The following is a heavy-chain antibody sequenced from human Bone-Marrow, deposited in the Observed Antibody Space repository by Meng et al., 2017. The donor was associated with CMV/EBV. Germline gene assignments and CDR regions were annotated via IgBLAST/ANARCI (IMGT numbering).Heavy chain of an antibody. CDR3: ARVRDYGMDV. D-gene: IGHD3-10*01. CDR1: GFTFDDYG. CDR2: INWNGGST. J-gene: IGHJ6*02. Sequence: GESLKISCAASGFTFDDYGMSWVRQAPGKGLEWVSGINWNGGSTGYADSVKGRFTISRDNAKNSLYLQMNSLRAEDTAVYYCARVRDYGMDVWGQGTTVTVSS. V-gene: IGHV3-20*04.